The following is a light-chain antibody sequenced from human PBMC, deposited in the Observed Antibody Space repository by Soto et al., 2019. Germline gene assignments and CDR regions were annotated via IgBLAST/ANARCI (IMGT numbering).Light chain of an antibody. CDR3: QQFSAYPLT. J-gene: IGKJ4*01. CDR1: LGINTG. CDR2: ETS. V-gene: IGKV1-13*02. Sequence: AIPLTQSPSSLSASVGDRVTITCRASLGINTGVAWYQQKPGKSPKLLIYETSNLASGVSFRFSGTGYGTQFSLTIDGLQPEDFASYHCQQFSAYPLTFGGGTKVEIK.